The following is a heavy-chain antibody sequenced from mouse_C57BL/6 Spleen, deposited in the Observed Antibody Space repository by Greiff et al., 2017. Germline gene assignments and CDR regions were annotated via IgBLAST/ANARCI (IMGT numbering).Heavy chain of an antibody. J-gene: IGHJ4*01. V-gene: IGHV1-82*01. Sequence: VQRVESGPELVKPGASVKISCKASGYAFSSSWMNWVKQRPGKGLEWIGRIYPGDGDTNYNGKFKGKATLTADKSSSTAYLQLSSLTSEDSAVYFCARFEDGSSYSAMDYWGQGTSVTVSS. CDR3: ARFEDGSSYSAMDY. D-gene: IGHD1-1*01. CDR1: GYAFSSSW. CDR2: IYPGDGDT.